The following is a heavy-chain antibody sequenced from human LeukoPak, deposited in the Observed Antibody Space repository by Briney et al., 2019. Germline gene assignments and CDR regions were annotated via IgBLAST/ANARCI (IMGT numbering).Heavy chain of an antibody. D-gene: IGHD3-3*01. CDR3: AGDFGEERAPRAFDI. CDR1: GFTFSSYA. V-gene: IGHV3-23*01. Sequence: GGSLRLSCAASGFTFSSYAMSWVRQAPGKGLEWVSAISGSGGSTYYADSVKGRFTISRDNSKNTLYLQMNSLRAEDTAVYYCAGDFGEERAPRAFDIWGQGTMVTVSS. CDR2: ISGSGGST. J-gene: IGHJ3*02.